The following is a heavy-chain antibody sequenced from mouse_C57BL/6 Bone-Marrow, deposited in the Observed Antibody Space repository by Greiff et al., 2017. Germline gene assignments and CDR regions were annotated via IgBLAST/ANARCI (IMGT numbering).Heavy chain of an antibody. CDR1: GFNIKDDY. CDR3: TRDYDYDGFAY. D-gene: IGHD2-4*01. V-gene: IGHV14-4*01. J-gene: IGHJ3*01. CDR2: IDPENGDT. Sequence: VQLQQSGAELVRPGASVKLSCTASGFNIKDDYMHWVKQRPEQGLEWIGWIDPENGDTEYASKFQGKATITADTSSNTAYLRLSSLTSEDTAVYYCTRDYDYDGFAYWGQGTLVTVSA.